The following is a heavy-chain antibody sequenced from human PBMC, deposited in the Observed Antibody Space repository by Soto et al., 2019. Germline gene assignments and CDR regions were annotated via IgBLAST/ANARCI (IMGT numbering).Heavy chain of an antibody. Sequence: QVQLVQSGAEVKKPWASVKVSSKSCGYSFTSYDISWVRQAPGQGLEWMGWINVYNGNTNYAQKLHGRVTMTTDTSTRTAYLDRRSLRADDTAVYFCARDTSRGEYDYWGQGTLVTVSS. D-gene: IGHD3-10*01. CDR1: GYSFTSYD. V-gene: IGHV1-18*01. CDR3: ARDTSRGEYDY. CDR2: INVYNGNT. J-gene: IGHJ4*02.